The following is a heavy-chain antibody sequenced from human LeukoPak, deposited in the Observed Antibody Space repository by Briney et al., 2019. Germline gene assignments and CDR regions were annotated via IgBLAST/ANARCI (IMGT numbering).Heavy chain of an antibody. Sequence: QLGGSLRLSCAASGFTFNNYWMSWVRQAPGKGLECVANIKQDGSEKFYVDSVKGRFTISRDNAKNSLYLQMNSLRAEDTAVYYCARPSRGSTPDYWGQGTLVTVSS. CDR3: ARPSRGSTPDY. CDR1: GFTFNNYW. J-gene: IGHJ4*02. D-gene: IGHD1-26*01. V-gene: IGHV3-7*04. CDR2: IKQDGSEK.